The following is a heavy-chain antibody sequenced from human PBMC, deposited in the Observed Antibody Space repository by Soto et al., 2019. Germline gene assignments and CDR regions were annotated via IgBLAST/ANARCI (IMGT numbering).Heavy chain of an antibody. Sequence: QVQLVESGGGVFQPGRSLRLSCAASGFTFSSYAMHWVRQAPGKGLEWVALISFDGSNKYYADAVKGRFTISRDNSKNTLYLQMNSLRAEDTAVYYCARAPHSGSLHFDYWGQGTLVTVSS. CDR3: ARAPHSGSLHFDY. CDR1: GFTFSSYA. V-gene: IGHV3-30-3*01. D-gene: IGHD1-26*01. CDR2: ISFDGSNK. J-gene: IGHJ4*02.